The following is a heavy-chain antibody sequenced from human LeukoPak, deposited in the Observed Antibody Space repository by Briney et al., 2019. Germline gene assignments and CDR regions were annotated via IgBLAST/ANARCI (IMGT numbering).Heavy chain of an antibody. CDR3: AREGIYCSGGNCYVNKYYYMDV. J-gene: IGHJ6*03. D-gene: IGHD2-15*01. CDR2: IYYTGSA. Sequence: ASETLSLTCTVSGDSISSNYWSWIRQPPGRGLEWIGYIYYTGSAFYNPPLKSRVTISVDTSKNQFSLKLSSVTAADTAVYYCAREGIYCSGGNCYVNKYYYMDVWGKGTTVTVSS. CDR1: GDSISSNY. V-gene: IGHV4-59*01.